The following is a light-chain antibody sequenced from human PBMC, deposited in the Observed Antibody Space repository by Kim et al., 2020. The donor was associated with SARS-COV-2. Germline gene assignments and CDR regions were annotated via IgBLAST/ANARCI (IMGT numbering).Light chain of an antibody. CDR3: QHRRTWPLT. Sequence: EIVLTQSPATLSLSPGERATLSCRASQYIDNWLAWYQQKPGQVPRLLIYDASNRATGIPARFSGSGFGTDFTLTISSLEPEDFAVYYCQHRRTWPLTFGQGTKLEI. CDR1: QYIDNW. CDR2: DAS. J-gene: IGKJ2*01. V-gene: IGKV3-11*01.